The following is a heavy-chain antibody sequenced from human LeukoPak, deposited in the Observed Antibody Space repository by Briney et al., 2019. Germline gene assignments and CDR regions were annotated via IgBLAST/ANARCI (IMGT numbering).Heavy chain of an antibody. CDR1: GFTFSSYA. CDR3: ARDPGRQYSSIADV. J-gene: IGHJ6*02. CDR2: ISASGGST. Sequence: GGSLRLSCAASGFTFSSYAMSWVRQAPGKGLEWVSAISASGGSTHYADSVKGRFTISRDNSKNTLFLQMDSLRVEDTAVYYCARDPGRQYSSIADVWGQGTTVTVSS. D-gene: IGHD6-19*01. V-gene: IGHV3-23*01.